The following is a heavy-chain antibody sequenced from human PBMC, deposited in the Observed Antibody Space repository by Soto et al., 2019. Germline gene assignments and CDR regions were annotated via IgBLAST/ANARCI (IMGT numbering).Heavy chain of an antibody. V-gene: IGHV4-39*01. D-gene: IGHD1-1*01. CDR1: LDCSSSMSYY. Sequence: PSETLSLTCTVSLDCSSSMSYYWGCIHQPPGKGLEWIGSIYYSGSTYYNPSLKSRVTISVATSKNQFSLKLSYVTAEATAVYSCARGGSGLRYFRFDPWGKGTLGSVSS. J-gene: IGHJ5*02. CDR2: IYYSGST. CDR3: ARGGSGLRYFRFDP.